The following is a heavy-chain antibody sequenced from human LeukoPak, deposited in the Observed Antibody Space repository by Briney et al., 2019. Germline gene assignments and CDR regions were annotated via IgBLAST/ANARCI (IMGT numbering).Heavy chain of an antibody. CDR3: ARHAIYSGGYSYWFDP. D-gene: IGHD1-26*01. CDR1: GHSITSYY. V-gene: IGHV4-59*08. CDR2: IYYSGIT. Sequence: SETLSLTCTVSGHSITSYYWSWIRQPPGKGLEWIAYIYYSGITNYNPSLKGRACISLDTSKNLCSLRLSSVTAADTAVYYCARHAIYSGGYSYWFDPWGLGTLVTVSS. J-gene: IGHJ5*02.